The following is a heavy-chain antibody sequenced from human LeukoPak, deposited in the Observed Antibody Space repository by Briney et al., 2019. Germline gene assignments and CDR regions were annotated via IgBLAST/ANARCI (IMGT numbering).Heavy chain of an antibody. Sequence: GGSLILSCAASGFTFDDYGMSWVRQAPGKGLEWVSGINWNGGSTGYTDSVKGRFTISRDNAKNSLYLQMNSLRAEDTALYYCARFSRDYGSGSYYPHYYYYYGMDVWDQGTTVTVSS. D-gene: IGHD3-10*01. CDR2: INWNGGST. CDR3: ARFSRDYGSGSYYPHYYYYYGMDV. V-gene: IGHV3-20*04. CDR1: GFTFDDYG. J-gene: IGHJ6*02.